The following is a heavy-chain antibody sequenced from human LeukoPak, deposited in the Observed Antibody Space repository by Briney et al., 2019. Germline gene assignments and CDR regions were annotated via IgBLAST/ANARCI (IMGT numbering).Heavy chain of an antibody. D-gene: IGHD3-10*01. V-gene: IGHV4-4*09. Sequence: SQTLSLTCTVSGASIGSFYWTWIRQPPGEILEWIGYIYPSGSPNYNPSLKSRVTISADTSKNQFSLSLNSMTAADTAVYYCARGSGAPTPFPLDFWGPGLLVTVSS. J-gene: IGHJ4*01. CDR1: GASIGSFY. CDR2: IYPSGSP. CDR3: ARGSGAPTPFPLDF.